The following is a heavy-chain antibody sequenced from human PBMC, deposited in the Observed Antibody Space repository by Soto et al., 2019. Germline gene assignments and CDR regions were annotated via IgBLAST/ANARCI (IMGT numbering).Heavy chain of an antibody. CDR3: AKGPDIVVVVAATPDNWFDP. Sequence: GGSLRLSCAASGFTFSSYAMSWVRQAPGKGLEWVSAISGSGGSTYYADSVKGRFTISRDNSKNTLYLQMNSLRAEDTAVYYCAKGPDIVVVVAATPDNWFDPWGQGTLGTVSS. J-gene: IGHJ5*02. CDR1: GFTFSSYA. CDR2: ISGSGGST. D-gene: IGHD2-15*01. V-gene: IGHV3-23*01.